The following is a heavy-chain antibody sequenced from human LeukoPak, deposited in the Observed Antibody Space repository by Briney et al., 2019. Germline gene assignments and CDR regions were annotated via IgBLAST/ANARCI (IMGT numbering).Heavy chain of an antibody. Sequence: ASVKVSCKVSGYTLTELSMHWVRQAPGKGLEWMGGFDPEDGETIYAQKFQGRVTMTEDTSTDTAYMELSSLRSEDTAVYYCATGFGVGNVYVDFDYWGQGTLVTVSS. V-gene: IGHV1-24*01. CDR2: FDPEDGET. J-gene: IGHJ4*02. CDR1: GYTLTELS. D-gene: IGHD3-10*01. CDR3: ATGFGVGNVYVDFDY.